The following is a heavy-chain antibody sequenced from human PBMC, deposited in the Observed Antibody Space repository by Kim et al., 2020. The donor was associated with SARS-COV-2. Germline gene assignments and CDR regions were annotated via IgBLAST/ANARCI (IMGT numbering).Heavy chain of an antibody. CDR1: GGTFSSYA. Sequence: SVKVSCKASGGTFSSYAISWVRQAPGQGLEWMGGIIPIFGTANYAQKFQGRVTITADESTSTAYMELSSLRSEDTAVYYCAMKSGYSYGPDYWGQGTLVTVSS. CDR3: AMKSGYSYGPDY. D-gene: IGHD5-18*01. J-gene: IGHJ4*02. CDR2: IIPIFGTA. V-gene: IGHV1-69*13.